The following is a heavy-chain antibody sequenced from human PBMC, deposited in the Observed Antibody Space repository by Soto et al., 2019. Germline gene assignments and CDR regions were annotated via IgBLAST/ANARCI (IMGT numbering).Heavy chain of an antibody. Sequence: QVQLVQSGAEVKKPGASVKVSCKASGYTFTGYYMHWVRQAPGQGLEWMGWINPNSGGTNYAQKFQGWVTMTRDTSISTAYMELSRLRSDDTAVYYCARDWAHYYGPSYYFDYWGQGTLVTVSS. CDR3: ARDWAHYYGPSYYFDY. CDR1: GYTFTGYY. J-gene: IGHJ4*02. D-gene: IGHD1-26*01. V-gene: IGHV1-2*04. CDR2: INPNSGGT.